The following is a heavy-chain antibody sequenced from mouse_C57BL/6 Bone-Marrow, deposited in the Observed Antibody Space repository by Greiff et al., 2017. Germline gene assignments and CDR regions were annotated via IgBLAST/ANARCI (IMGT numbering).Heavy chain of an antibody. Sequence: DVMLVESGGGLVKPGGSLKLSCAASGFTFSDYGMHWVRQAPEKGLEWVAYISSGSSTISYADTVKGRFTISRDNAKNTLFLQMTSLRSEDTAMYYCARKVDYYGSSPPYWGQGTLVTVSA. CDR1: GFTFSDYG. V-gene: IGHV5-17*01. CDR2: ISSGSSTI. J-gene: IGHJ3*01. D-gene: IGHD1-1*01. CDR3: ARKVDYYGSSPPY.